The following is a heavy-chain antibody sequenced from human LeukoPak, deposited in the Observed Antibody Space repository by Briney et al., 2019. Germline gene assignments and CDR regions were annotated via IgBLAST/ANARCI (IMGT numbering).Heavy chain of an antibody. Sequence: SQTLSLTCTVSGGSISSGGYYWSWIRQHPGKGLEWIGYIYYSGSTYYNPSPKSRVTISVDTSKNQFSLKLSSVTAADTAVYYRARDKYGSGSDYYYYYGMDVWGQGTTVTVSS. CDR1: GGSISSGGYY. CDR3: ARDKYGSGSDYYYYYGMDV. J-gene: IGHJ6*02. D-gene: IGHD3-10*01. V-gene: IGHV4-31*03. CDR2: IYYSGST.